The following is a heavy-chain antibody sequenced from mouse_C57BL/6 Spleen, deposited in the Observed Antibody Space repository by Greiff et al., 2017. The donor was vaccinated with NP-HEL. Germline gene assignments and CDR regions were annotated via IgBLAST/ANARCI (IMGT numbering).Heavy chain of an antibody. CDR1: GYSFTGYY. V-gene: IGHV1-42*01. CDR3: AAYYSNYYAMDY. J-gene: IGHJ4*01. Sequence: EVKVEESGPELVKPGASVKISCKASGYSFTGYYMNWVKQSPEKSLEWIGEINPSTGGTTYNQKFKAKATLTVDKSSSTAYMQRKSLTSEDSAVYYCAAYYSNYYAMDYWGQGTSVTVSS. D-gene: IGHD2-5*01. CDR2: INPSTGGT.